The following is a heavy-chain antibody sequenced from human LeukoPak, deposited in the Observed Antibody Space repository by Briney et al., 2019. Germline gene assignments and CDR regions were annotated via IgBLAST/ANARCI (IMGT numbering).Heavy chain of an antibody. V-gene: IGHV4-38-2*02. J-gene: IGHJ4*02. CDR2: ISHSGST. D-gene: IGHD3-3*01. CDR3: TRGTYHDFWSGYYSDY. CDR1: GHSISSNYY. Sequence: SETLSLTCSLSGHSISSNYYWGWIRQPPGKGLEWIGSISHSGSTYYNPSLKSRLTMSVDTSKNQLSLKLRSVTAADTAIYYCTRGTYHDFWSGYYSDYWGQGTLVAVSS.